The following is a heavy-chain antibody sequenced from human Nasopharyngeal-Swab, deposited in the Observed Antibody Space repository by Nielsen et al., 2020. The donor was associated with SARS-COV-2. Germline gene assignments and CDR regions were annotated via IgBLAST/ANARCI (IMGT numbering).Heavy chain of an antibody. D-gene: IGHD7-27*01. Sequence: GESLKISCAASGFTFSDYYMSWIRQAPGKGLEYISYISGSGGTIYYGDSMKGRFTISRDSAKNSLYLQMNSLRAEDTAVYYCARDRANWDFDYWGQGTLVTVSS. J-gene: IGHJ4*02. CDR3: ARDRANWDFDY. V-gene: IGHV3-11*04. CDR2: ISGSGGTI. CDR1: GFTFSDYY.